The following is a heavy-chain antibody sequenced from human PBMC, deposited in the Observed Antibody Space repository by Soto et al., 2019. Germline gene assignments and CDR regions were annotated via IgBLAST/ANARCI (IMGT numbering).Heavy chain of an antibody. Sequence: LRLSCAASGFXFSSYAMHWVRQAPGKGLEWVAVISYDGSNKYYADSVKGRFTISRDNSKNTLYLQMNSLRAEDTAVYYCARGVPDYWGQGTLVTVSS. CDR3: ARGVPDY. J-gene: IGHJ4*02. D-gene: IGHD1-1*01. CDR2: ISYDGSNK. CDR1: GFXFSSYA. V-gene: IGHV3-30-3*01.